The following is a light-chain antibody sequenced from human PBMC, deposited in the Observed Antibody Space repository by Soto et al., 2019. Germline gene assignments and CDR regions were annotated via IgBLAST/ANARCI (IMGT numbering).Light chain of an antibody. Sequence: DIQMTQSPSSLSASVGDRVTITCQASQDISNYLHWYQQKPGKAPKXLIYDASNLEIGVPSRFSGSGSGTDFTFTISSLQPEDIETYYCQQYDNLPITFGQGTRLEIK. V-gene: IGKV1-33*01. J-gene: IGKJ5*01. CDR2: DAS. CDR3: QQYDNLPIT. CDR1: QDISNY.